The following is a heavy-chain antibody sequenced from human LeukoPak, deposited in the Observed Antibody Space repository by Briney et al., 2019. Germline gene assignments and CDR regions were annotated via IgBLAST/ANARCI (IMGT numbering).Heavy chain of an antibody. D-gene: IGHD3-16*01. CDR3: ARLGSMGGFDP. Sequence: SETLSLTCTVSGGSISSSSYYWGWIRQPPGKGLEWIGNIYYSGSTYYNPSLKSRVTISVDTSKNQFSLKLSSVTAADTAVYYCARLGSMGGFDPWGQGTPVTVS. CDR1: GGSISSSSYY. V-gene: IGHV4-39*01. CDR2: IYYSGST. J-gene: IGHJ5*02.